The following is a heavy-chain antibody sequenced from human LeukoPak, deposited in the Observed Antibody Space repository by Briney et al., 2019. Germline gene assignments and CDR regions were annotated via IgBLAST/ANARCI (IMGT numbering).Heavy chain of an antibody. D-gene: IGHD3-22*01. V-gene: IGHV1-18*01. CDR3: ARHYYDSGGYNSAFDY. CDR2: ISAYNGDT. J-gene: IGHJ4*02. CDR1: GYTFSNYD. Sequence: ASVKVSCKASGYTFSNYDITWVRQAPGQGLEWMGWISAYNGDTNYAQKLQGRVTMTTDTSTGTVYMELRSLRSDDTAVYYCARHYYDSGGYNSAFDYWGQGTLVTVSS.